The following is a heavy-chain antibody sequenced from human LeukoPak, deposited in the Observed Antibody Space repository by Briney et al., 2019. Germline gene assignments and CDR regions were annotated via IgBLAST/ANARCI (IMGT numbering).Heavy chain of an antibody. CDR2: IKQYGSEK. J-gene: IGHJ4*02. V-gene: IGHV3-7*01. CDR3: ARDLYRIVVVPHYFDF. D-gene: IGHD3-22*01. CDR1: GFTFSNYW. Sequence: GGSLRLSCAASGFTFSNYWMSWVRQAPGKGLEWVANIKQYGSEKYYVDSVKGRFTISRDNAKNSLYLQMNSLRAEDTAVYYCARDLYRIVVVPHYFDFWGQGTLVTVSS.